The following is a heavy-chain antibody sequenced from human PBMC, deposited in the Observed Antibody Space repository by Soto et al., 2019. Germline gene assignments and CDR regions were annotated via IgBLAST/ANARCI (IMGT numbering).Heavy chain of an antibody. CDR2: ISGSGGST. D-gene: IGHD5-18*01. CDR1: GFTFSSYA. Sequence: GGSLRLSCAASGFTFSSYAMTWVRQAPGKGLEWVSAISGSGGSTYYADSVKGRFTISRDNPKNTLYLQMNSLRAEDTAVYFCAKRKDTWFDPWGQGTLVTVSS. CDR3: AKRKDTWFDP. J-gene: IGHJ5*02. V-gene: IGHV3-23*01.